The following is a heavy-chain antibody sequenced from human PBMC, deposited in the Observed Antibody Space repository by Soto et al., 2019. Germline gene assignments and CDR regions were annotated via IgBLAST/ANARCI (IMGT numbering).Heavy chain of an antibody. D-gene: IGHD1-26*01. CDR3: ATEEWELHYYYYGMDV. CDR1: GYTLTELS. Sequence: ASVKVSCKVSGYTLTELSMHWVRQAPGKGLEWMGGFDPEDGETIYAQKFQGRVTMTEDTSTDTAYMELSSLRSEDTAVYYCATEEWELHYYYYGMDVWGQGTTGTVSS. J-gene: IGHJ6*02. CDR2: FDPEDGET. V-gene: IGHV1-24*01.